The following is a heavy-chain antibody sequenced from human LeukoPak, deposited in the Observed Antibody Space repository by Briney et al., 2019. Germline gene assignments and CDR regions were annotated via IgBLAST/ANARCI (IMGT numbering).Heavy chain of an antibody. J-gene: IGHJ4*02. V-gene: IGHV1-18*01. Sequence: ASVKVSCKTSGYTFTHYVISWVRQAPGQGLEWMGRISPYNGNTKYAQKLQGRVTMTTDTSTSTAYMELRSLRSDDTAVYYCARGSTARYYYDSSGYYRGAFDYWGQGTLVTVSS. D-gene: IGHD3-22*01. CDR1: GYTFTHYV. CDR3: ARGSTARYYYDSSGYYRGAFDY. CDR2: ISPYNGNT.